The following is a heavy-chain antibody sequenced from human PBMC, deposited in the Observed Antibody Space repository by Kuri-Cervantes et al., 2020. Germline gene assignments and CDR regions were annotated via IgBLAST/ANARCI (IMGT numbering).Heavy chain of an antibody. V-gene: IGHV3-30*02. CDR1: AFTFSNHS. CDR3: AKDGRGANDY. CDR2: IDNGGGTK. Sequence: GESLKISCAASAFTFSNHSMHWVRQAPGKGLEWLTYIDNGGGTKYYTDSVKGRFTISRDNSKNTLYLQMNSLTADDTAVYYCAKDGRGANDYWGQGTLVTVSS. J-gene: IGHJ4*02.